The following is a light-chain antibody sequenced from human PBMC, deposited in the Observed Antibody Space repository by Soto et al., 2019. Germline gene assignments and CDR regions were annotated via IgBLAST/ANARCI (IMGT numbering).Light chain of an antibody. CDR1: SGHSGYI. V-gene: IGLV4-60*02. J-gene: IGLJ2*01. CDR2: VEGSGNY. CDR3: ETWDSNTVI. Sequence: QPVLTQSSSASASLGSSVKLTCTLSSGHSGYIIAWHQQQPGKAPRYLMKVEGSGNYNKGSAVPDRFSGSSSGADRYLTISNLQFEDEADYYCETWDSNTVIFGGGTKLTVL.